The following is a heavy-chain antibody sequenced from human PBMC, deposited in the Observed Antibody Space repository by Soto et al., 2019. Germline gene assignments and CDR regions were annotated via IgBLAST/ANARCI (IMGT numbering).Heavy chain of an antibody. CDR1: GYTFNLHG. CDR3: ARSLTGPNCSSTSCRVPGNDY. D-gene: IGHD2-2*01. Sequence: ASVKVSCKASGYTFNLHGISWVRQAPGQGLEWMGWISGYNGNTDYAQKLQGRVTLTTDTSTSTAYMELRSLRPDDTAVYYCARSLTGPNCSSTSCRVPGNDYWGQGTLVTVS. J-gene: IGHJ4*02. V-gene: IGHV1-18*01. CDR2: ISGYNGNT.